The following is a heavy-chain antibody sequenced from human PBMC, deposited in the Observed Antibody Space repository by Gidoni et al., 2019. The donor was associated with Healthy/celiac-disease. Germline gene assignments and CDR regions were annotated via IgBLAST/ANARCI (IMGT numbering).Heavy chain of an antibody. D-gene: IGHD6-13*01. V-gene: IGHV1-3*01. Sequence: QVQLVQSGAEVKKPGASVKVSCKASGYTFTSYAMHWVRQAPGQRLEWMGWINAGNGNTKYSQKFQGRVTITRDTSASTAYMELSSLRSEDTAVYYCARSGVRVAAAGNFDYWGQGTLVTVSS. J-gene: IGHJ4*02. CDR2: INAGNGNT. CDR3: ARSGVRVAAAGNFDY. CDR1: GYTFTSYA.